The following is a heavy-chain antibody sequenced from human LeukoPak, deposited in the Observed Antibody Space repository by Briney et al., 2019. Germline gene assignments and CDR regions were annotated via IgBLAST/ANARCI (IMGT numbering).Heavy chain of an antibody. J-gene: IGHJ4*02. CDR1: GFTFFTHP. D-gene: IGHD4-17*01. CDR3: VRDRFDYALDY. CDR2: ISISGSTM. Sequence: GGSLRLSCVASGFTFFTHPMNWVRQAPGKGLEWVSHISISGSTMYYADSVRGRFTISRDNAKNSLYLQMDSLRADDTAVYYCVRDRFDYALDYWGQGALVTVSS. V-gene: IGHV3-48*03.